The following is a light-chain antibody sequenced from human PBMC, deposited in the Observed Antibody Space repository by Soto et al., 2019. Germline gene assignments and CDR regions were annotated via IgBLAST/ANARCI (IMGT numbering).Light chain of an antibody. CDR2: AAS. CDR1: QGISTY. V-gene: IGKV1-39*01. CDR3: QQSHITQYS. Sequence: IQMTQSPSSLSASVGDRVTITCRASQGISTYLKWYQQKPGKAPKLLIYAASSLQSGVPSRFSGSGFGTDFTLTISSLQREDFATYYCQQSHITQYSFGQGTKVDIK. J-gene: IGKJ2*03.